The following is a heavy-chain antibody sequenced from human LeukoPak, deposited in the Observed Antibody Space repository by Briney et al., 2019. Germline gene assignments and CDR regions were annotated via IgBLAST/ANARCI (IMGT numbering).Heavy chain of an antibody. CDR1: GYTFTTYG. CDR2: MNPNSGNT. CDR3: ARGLRKWSGSQTYYYYGMDV. V-gene: IGHV1-8*02. D-gene: IGHD1-26*01. Sequence: ASVKVSCKASGYTFTTYGINWVRQATGQGLEWMGWMNPNSGNTGYAQKFQGRVTMTRNTSISTAYMELSSLRSEDTAVYYCARGLRKWSGSQTYYYYGMDVWGQGTTVTVSS. J-gene: IGHJ6*02.